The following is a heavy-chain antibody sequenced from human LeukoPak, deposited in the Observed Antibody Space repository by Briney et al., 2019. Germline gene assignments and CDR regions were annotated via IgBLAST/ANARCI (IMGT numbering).Heavy chain of an antibody. CDR1: GFTFSTYA. D-gene: IGHD2-2*01. CDR3: ARVATYAFDY. J-gene: IGHJ4*02. CDR2: ISYDASNK. V-gene: IGHV3-30-3*01. Sequence: GGSLRLSCSASGFTFSTYAMHWVRQAPGKGLEWVAFISYDASNKYYADSVKGRFTISRDNSKNTLYLQMNSLKDEDTAVYYCARVATYAFDYWGQGTLVTVSS.